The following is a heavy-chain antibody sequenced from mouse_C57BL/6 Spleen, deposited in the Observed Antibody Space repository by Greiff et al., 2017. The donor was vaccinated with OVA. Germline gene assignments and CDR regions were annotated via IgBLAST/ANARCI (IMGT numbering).Heavy chain of an antibody. V-gene: IGHV1-61*01. Sequence: QVQLKQPGAELVRPGSSVKLSCKASGYTFTSYWMDWVKQRPGQGLEWIGNIYPSDSETHYNQKFKDKATLTVDKSSSTAYMQLSSLTSEDSAVYYCASGYYSLYAMDYWGQGTSATVSS. J-gene: IGHJ4*01. D-gene: IGHD1-1*01. CDR1: GYTFTSYW. CDR2: IYPSDSET. CDR3: ASGYYSLYAMDY.